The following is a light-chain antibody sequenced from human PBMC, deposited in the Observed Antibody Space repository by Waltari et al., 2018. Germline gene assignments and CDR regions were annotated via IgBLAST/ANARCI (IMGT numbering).Light chain of an antibody. CDR1: QSIRTH. J-gene: IGKJ1*01. CDR3: QQRYSWPLT. Sequence: EIVLTQSPATLSLSPGARATLSCRASQSIRTHLGWYQQKPGQAPRLVIYDVTNRATGLPARFSGSGSGTDFTLTISSLEPEDFAVYFCQQRYSWPLTFGQGTKVEF. CDR2: DVT. V-gene: IGKV3-11*01.